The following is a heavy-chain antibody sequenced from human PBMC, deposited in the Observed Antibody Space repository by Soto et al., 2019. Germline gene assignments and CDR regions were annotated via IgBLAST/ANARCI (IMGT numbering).Heavy chain of an antibody. CDR3: ARGEYYDFWSGYYAYYYGMDV. CDR1: GYTFTSYD. J-gene: IGHJ6*02. D-gene: IGHD3-3*01. Sequence: ASVKVSCKASGYTFTSYDISWVRQATGQGLEWMGWMNPNSGNTGYAQKFQGRVTMTRNTSISTAYMELSSLRSEDTAVCYCARGEYYDFWSGYYAYYYGMDVWGQGTTVTVSS. CDR2: MNPNSGNT. V-gene: IGHV1-8*01.